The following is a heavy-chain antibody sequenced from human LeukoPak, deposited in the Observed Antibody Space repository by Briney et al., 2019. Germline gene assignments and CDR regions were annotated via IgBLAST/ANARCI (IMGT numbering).Heavy chain of an antibody. Sequence: SETLSLTCTVSGGSISSSSYYWGWIRQPPGKGLEWIGIIYYSGSTYYNPSLKSRVTISVDTSKNQFSLKLSSVTAADTAVYYCTTYSSLQLDYGMDVWGQGTTVTVSS. V-gene: IGHV4-39*07. CDR2: IYYSGST. J-gene: IGHJ6*02. CDR3: TTYSSLQLDYGMDV. D-gene: IGHD5-18*01. CDR1: GGSISSSSYY.